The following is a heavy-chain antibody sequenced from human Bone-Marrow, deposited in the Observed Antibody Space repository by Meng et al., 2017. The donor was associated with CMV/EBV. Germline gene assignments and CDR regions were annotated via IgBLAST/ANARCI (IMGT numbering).Heavy chain of an antibody. V-gene: IGHV3-21*06. D-gene: IGHD5-12*01. CDR1: GFTFSSYA. Sequence: GGSLRLSCAVSGFTFSSYALNWVRQAPGKGLEWVSTISSSSSYIYYADSVRGRFTISRDNSKNSLYLQMNRLKAEDTAVYYCARAPGYDHWDYWGQGTLVTVSS. CDR2: ISSSSSYI. J-gene: IGHJ4*02. CDR3: ARAPGYDHWDY.